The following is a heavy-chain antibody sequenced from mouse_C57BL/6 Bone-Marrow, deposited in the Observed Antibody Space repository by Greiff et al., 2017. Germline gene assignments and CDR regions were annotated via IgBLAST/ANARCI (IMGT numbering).Heavy chain of an antibody. CDR2: IDPSDSYT. D-gene: IGHD1-2*01. CDR1: GYTFTSYW. V-gene: IGHV1-59*01. CDR3: ARVLRRWYCDG. Sequence: QFQLQQPGAELVRPGTSVKLSCKASGYTFTSYWMHWVKQRPGQGLEWIGVIDPSDSYTNYNHKVKGKATLTVDTSSRTAYMPRSSRTSEYSAVYYCARVLRRWYCDGGGTGTTVTVAS. J-gene: IGHJ1*03.